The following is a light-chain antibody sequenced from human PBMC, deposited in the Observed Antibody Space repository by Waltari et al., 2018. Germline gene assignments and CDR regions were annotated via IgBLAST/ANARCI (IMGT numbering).Light chain of an antibody. V-gene: IGLV2-14*03. CDR3: SSYTNRDTHVI. CDR1: NSDVGGYHY. Sequence: QSTLTPPASVSGSPGQSITISCTGTNSDVGGYHYVSWYQHLPGKAPKLMIYDGNKWPSGVSNRFSGSKSGNTASLTISGLQAEDEADYYCSSYTNRDTHVIFGGGTKLTVL. J-gene: IGLJ2*01. CDR2: DGN.